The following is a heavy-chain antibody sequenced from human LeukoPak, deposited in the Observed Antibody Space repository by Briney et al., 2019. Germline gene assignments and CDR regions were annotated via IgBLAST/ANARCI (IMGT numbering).Heavy chain of an antibody. CDR2: ISSSGSTI. Sequence: PGGSLRLSCAASGFTFSDYYMSWIRQAPGKGLEGVSYISSSGSTIYYADSVKGRFTISRDNAKNSLYLQMNSLRAEDTAVYYCVRDNPRCCGVIPSNIDDYWGQGTLVTVSS. J-gene: IGHJ4*02. CDR3: VRDNPRCCGVIPSNIDDY. V-gene: IGHV3-11*04. CDR1: GFTFSDYY. D-gene: IGHD2/OR15-2a*01.